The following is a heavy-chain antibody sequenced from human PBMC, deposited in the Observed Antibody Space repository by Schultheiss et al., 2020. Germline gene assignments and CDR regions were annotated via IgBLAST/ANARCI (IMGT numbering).Heavy chain of an antibody. J-gene: IGHJ4*02. CDR1: GGSISSSSYY. D-gene: IGHD1-14*01. V-gene: IGHV4-39*01. Sequence: SETLSLTCTVSGGSISSSSYYWGWIRQPPGKGLEWIGNIYYSGSTYYNPSLKSRVTISVDTSKNQFSLKLSSVTAADTAVYYCARHTGDYFDYWGQGTLVTVSS. CDR2: IYYSGST. CDR3: ARHTGDYFDY.